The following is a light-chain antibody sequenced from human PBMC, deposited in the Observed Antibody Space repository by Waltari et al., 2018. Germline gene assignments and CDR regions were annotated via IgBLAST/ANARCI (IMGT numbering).Light chain of an antibody. V-gene: IGKV3-20*01. CDR1: QSVSRT. CDR2: GAS. Sequence: EIVLTQSPGTRSLSPGQRATLSCRASQSVSRTLAWYQQKPGQAPRLLIYGASTRATGIPERFSGGGSGTDFSLTISRLKPEDFAVYYCQHYVSLPATFGQGTKVEIK. J-gene: IGKJ1*01. CDR3: QHYVSLPAT.